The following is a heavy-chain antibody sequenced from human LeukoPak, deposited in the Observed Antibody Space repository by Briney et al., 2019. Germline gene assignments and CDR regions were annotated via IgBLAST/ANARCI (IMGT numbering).Heavy chain of an antibody. CDR1: GFTFSSYS. CDR3: ARDMAVAGPRYFQH. CDR2: ISSSSSYV. J-gene: IGHJ1*01. D-gene: IGHD6-19*01. Sequence: PGGSLRVSCAASGFTFSSYSMNWVRQAPGKGLEWVSSISSSSSYVYYADSVKGRFTISRDNAKNSLYLQMNSLRAEDTAVYYCARDMAVAGPRYFQHWGQGTLVTVSS. V-gene: IGHV3-21*01.